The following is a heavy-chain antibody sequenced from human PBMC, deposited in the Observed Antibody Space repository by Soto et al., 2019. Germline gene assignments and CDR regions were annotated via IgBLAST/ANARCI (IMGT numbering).Heavy chain of an antibody. CDR3: ARGPRGLYHHDY. D-gene: IGHD2-2*01. Sequence: EVQLVESGGGLVQPGGSLRLSCAVSGFTFSGDWMHWVRQAPGKGLVWVSRINMDGSRTNYADSVKGRFIISRDNARNTLYLQMSRLRVDDTAVYYCARGPRGLYHHDYWGQGALVTVSS. J-gene: IGHJ4*02. CDR1: GFTFSGDW. V-gene: IGHV3-74*01. CDR2: INMDGSRT.